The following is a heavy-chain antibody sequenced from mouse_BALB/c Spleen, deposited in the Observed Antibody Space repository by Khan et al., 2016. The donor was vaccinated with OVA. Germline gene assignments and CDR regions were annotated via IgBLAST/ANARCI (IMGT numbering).Heavy chain of an antibody. CDR3: ARGTFTY. CDR1: GYSFTTYY. V-gene: IGHV1-34*01. J-gene: IGHJ3*01. Sequence: VQLQQSGPELMKPGASVNISCKASGYSFTTYYMHWVKQSHGKSLEWIGYIDPFNGGNDYNQKFKGKATLTVDKSSSTADMHLSSLTSEASAVYYCARGTFTYWNHWTLLTVS. D-gene: IGHD3-3*01. CDR2: IDPFNGGN.